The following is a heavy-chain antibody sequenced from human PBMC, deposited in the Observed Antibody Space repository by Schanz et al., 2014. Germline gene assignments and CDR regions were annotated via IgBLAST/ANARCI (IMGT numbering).Heavy chain of an antibody. CDR3: ARGGARRFPVVPDAIQGLRGHYYYYYLDV. Sequence: QVQLQESGPGLVKPSQTLSLTCSVSGGSISSGSYYWNWIRQPAGKGLEWIGRVYTSGSTNYNPSLKSRRPIPLATSKTRLPRKRRSVPAADTAVYYCARGGARRFPVVPDAIQGLRGHYYYYYLDVWGKGTTVTASS. D-gene: IGHD2-2*02. CDR2: VYTSGST. CDR1: GGSISSGSYY. J-gene: IGHJ6*03. V-gene: IGHV4-61*02.